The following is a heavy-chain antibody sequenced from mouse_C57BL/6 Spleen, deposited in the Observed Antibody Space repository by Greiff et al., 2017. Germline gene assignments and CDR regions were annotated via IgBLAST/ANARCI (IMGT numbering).Heavy chain of an antibody. CDR2: IYPGSGST. V-gene: IGHV1-55*01. J-gene: IGHJ2*01. CDR1: GYTFTSYW. CDR3: AILVLRHYYFDY. D-gene: IGHD1-2*01. Sequence: VQLQQPGAELVKPGASVKMSCKASGYTFTSYWITWVKQRPGPGLEWLGDIYPGSGSTNYNEKFKSKATLTVDTSSSTAYMQLSSLTSEDSAVYSCAILVLRHYYFDYGGQGTTLTVSS.